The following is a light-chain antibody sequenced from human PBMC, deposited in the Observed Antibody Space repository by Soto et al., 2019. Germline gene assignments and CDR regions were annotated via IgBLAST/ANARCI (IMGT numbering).Light chain of an antibody. CDR1: QSIYSS. CDR3: QQSYSAPYT. CDR2: AAS. V-gene: IGKV1-39*01. J-gene: IGKJ2*01. Sequence: DIQMTQSPSSLSASVGDRVTITCRARQSIYSSLNWYHQKPGKAPKLRIYAASNLQSGVPSRFSGSGSGTDFTLSISSLQPEDFATYYCQQSYSAPYTFGQGTKLEI.